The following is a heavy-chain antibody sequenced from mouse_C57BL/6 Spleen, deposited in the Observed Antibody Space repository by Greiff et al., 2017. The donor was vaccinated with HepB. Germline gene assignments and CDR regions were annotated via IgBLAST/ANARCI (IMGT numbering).Heavy chain of an antibody. V-gene: IGHV14-3*01. CDR3: ARPTTVVATDYAMDY. D-gene: IGHD1-1*01. Sequence: EVQLQESVAELVRPGASVKLSCTASGFNIKNTYMHWVKQRPEQGLEWIGRIDPANGNTKYAPKFQGKATITADTTSNTAYLQLSSLTSEDTAIYYCARPTTVVATDYAMDYWGQGTSVTVSS. J-gene: IGHJ4*01. CDR2: IDPANGNT. CDR1: GFNIKNTY.